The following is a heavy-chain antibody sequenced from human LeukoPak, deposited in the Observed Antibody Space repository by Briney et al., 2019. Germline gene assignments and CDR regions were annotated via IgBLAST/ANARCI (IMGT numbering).Heavy chain of an antibody. CDR1: GGSISSYY. J-gene: IGHJ3*02. CDR3: AKVTTMIVGWAFDI. Sequence: PSETLPLTCTVSGGSISSYYWSWIRQPPGKGLEWIGYIYYSGSTNYNPSLKSRVTISVDTSKNQFSLKLSSVTAADTAVYYCAKVTTMIVGWAFDIWGQGTMVTVSS. V-gene: IGHV4-59*01. CDR2: IYYSGST. D-gene: IGHD3-22*01.